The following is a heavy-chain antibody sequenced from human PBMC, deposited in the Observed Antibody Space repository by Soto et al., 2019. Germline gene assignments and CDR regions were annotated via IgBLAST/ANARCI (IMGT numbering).Heavy chain of an antibody. D-gene: IGHD1-26*01. J-gene: IGHJ6*02. CDR3: AGNMAARNYYGLDV. V-gene: IGHV4-30-4*01. Sequence: QVQLQESGPGLVKPSQTLSLTCTVSGGSISSGDYYWSWIRQSPGKGLEWIGYISYSGRAYYNPSLKSRVIISVHTSKDQFYLRLSSVTGADTAVYYCAGNMAARNYYGLDVWGQGTKVTVSS. CDR1: GGSISSGDYY. CDR2: ISYSGRA.